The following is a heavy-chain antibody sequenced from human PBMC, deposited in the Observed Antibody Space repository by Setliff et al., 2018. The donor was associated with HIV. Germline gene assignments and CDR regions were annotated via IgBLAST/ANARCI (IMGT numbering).Heavy chain of an antibody. Sequence: SETLSLTCTVSGGSISSHYWTWIRQPPGKGLEWIGYIYYSGTTNYNPSLQSRVTMPVDRSKNLFSLKLSSVTAADTAVYYCAREGITVTTLGDFNYWGQGTLVTVSS. D-gene: IGHD4-17*01. CDR3: AREGITVTTLGDFNY. J-gene: IGHJ4*02. CDR1: GGSISSHY. V-gene: IGHV4-59*11. CDR2: IYYSGTT.